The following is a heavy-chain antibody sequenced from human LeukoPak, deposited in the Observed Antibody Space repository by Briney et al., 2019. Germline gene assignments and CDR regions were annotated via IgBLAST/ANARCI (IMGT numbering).Heavy chain of an antibody. D-gene: IGHD3-16*01. CDR2: ISPSTSGK. CDR3: AKALTRWAFDM. Sequence: GGSLRLSCAASGFTFSDYDMSWVRQAPGKGLEWVSSISPSTSGKTYADSVKGRFTISTDKAKNTLYLQMDSLRAEDTAIYYCAKALTRWAFDMWGQGTMVTVSS. CDR1: GFTFSDYD. V-gene: IGHV3-23*01. J-gene: IGHJ3*02.